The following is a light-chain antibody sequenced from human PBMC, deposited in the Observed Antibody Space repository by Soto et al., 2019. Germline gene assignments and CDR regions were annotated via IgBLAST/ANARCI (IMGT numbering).Light chain of an antibody. Sequence: DIQMTQSPSSLSASVGDRVTITCRASQGIRNDLGWYQQKPGKAPKRLIYAASSLQSGVPSRFSGSGFGAEFAHSSGSLQPEEFATDYCLQHNTYPLTFGGGTKVEI. CDR3: LQHNTYPLT. V-gene: IGKV1-17*01. CDR2: AAS. CDR1: QGIRND. J-gene: IGKJ4*01.